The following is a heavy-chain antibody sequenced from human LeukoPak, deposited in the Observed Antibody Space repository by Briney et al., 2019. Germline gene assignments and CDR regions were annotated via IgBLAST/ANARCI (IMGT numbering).Heavy chain of an antibody. D-gene: IGHD5/OR15-5a*01. Sequence: GGSLRLSCAASGFTFGSNYMSWVRQAPGKGLEWVSVMRSGGTTSYADSVKGRFTISRDSSKNMLYLQMNSLRAEDTAMYYCARESLKGSTTDGFGIWGQGTMVTVSS. CDR3: ARESLKGSTTDGFGI. CDR2: MRSGGTT. V-gene: IGHV3-53*01. CDR1: GFTFGSNY. J-gene: IGHJ3*02.